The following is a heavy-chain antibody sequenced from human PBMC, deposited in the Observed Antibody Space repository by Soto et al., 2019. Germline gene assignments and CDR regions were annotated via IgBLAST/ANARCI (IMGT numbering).Heavy chain of an antibody. D-gene: IGHD3-22*01. CDR2: IIPIFGTA. CDR3: ARHHMSPIVVVITPWAFDI. Sequence: GASVKVSCKASGGTFSSYAISWVRQAPGQGLEWMGGIIPIFGTANYAQKFQGRVTITADESTSTAYMELSSLRSEDTAVYYCARHHMSPIVVVITPWAFDIWGQGTMVTVSS. V-gene: IGHV1-69*13. J-gene: IGHJ3*02. CDR1: GGTFSSYA.